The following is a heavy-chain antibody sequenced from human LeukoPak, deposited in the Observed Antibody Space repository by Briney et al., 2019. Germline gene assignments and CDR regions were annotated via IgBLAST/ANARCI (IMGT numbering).Heavy chain of an antibody. D-gene: IGHD3-10*01. J-gene: IGHJ5*02. CDR3: ATGHSGSYSA. CDR1: GFTFTGYW. Sequence: PGGSLRLSCAASGFTFTGYWMTWLRQAPGKGLEWVATITQDGSEKYYVDSVKGRFTISRDNAKNSLYLQMNSLRVEDTAVFYCATGHSGSYSAWGQGTLVTVSS. V-gene: IGHV3-7*03. CDR2: ITQDGSEK.